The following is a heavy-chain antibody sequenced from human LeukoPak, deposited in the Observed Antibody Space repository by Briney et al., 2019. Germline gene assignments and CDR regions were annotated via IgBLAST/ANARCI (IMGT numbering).Heavy chain of an antibody. CDR3: AREGSYGDFDY. J-gene: IGHJ4*02. D-gene: IGHD4-17*01. CDR2: INPHSGGT. CDR1: GYTFTGYY. V-gene: IGHV1-2*02. Sequence: GASVKVSCKASGYTFTGYYIHWVRQAPGHGLEWMGWINPHSGGTNYAQKFQGRVTMTRDTSISTAYMELSRLRSDDTAVYYCAREGSYGDFDYWGQGTLVTVSS.